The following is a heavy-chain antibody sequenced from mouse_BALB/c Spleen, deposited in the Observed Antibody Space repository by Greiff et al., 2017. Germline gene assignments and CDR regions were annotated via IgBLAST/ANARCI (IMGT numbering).Heavy chain of an antibody. CDR1: GFSLTSYG. Sequence: QVQLKESGPGLVAPSQSLSITCTVSGFSLTSYGVHWVRQPPGKGLEWLGVIWAGGSTNYNSALMSRLSISKDNSKSQVFLKMNSLQTDDTAMYYCARGGSGYEGYAMDYWGQGTSVTVSS. J-gene: IGHJ4*01. CDR2: IWAGGST. V-gene: IGHV2-9*02. CDR3: ARGGSGYEGYAMDY. D-gene: IGHD3-1*01.